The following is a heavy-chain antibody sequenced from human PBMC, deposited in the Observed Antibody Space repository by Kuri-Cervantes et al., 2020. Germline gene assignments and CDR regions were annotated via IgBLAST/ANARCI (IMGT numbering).Heavy chain of an antibody. J-gene: IGHJ2*01. CDR1: GLPFSDHA. V-gene: IGHV3-9*01. CDR3: GRDMSAGGLDL. CDR2: IYWNSGNT. D-gene: IGHD3-10*01. Sequence: SLKISCVVSGLPFSDHAMHWVRQVPGEGLEWVSGIYWNSGNTGYADSVKGRFTISRDRAKNSLFLQMNSLRTEDTAMYYCGRDMSAGGLDLWGRGTLVTVSS.